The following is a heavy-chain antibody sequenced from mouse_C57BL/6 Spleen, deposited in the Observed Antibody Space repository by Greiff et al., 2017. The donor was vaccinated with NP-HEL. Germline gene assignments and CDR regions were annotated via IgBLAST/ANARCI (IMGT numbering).Heavy chain of an antibody. CDR2: ISSGSSTI. CDR1: GFTFSDYG. V-gene: IGHV5-17*01. D-gene: IGHD2-5*01. CDR3: ARDSNYWYFDV. J-gene: IGHJ1*03. Sequence: EVKLMESGGGLVKPGGSLKLSCAASGFTFSDYGMHWVRQAPEKGLEWVAYISSGSSTIYYADTVKGRFTISRDNAKNTLFLHMTSLRSEDTAMYYCARDSNYWYFDVWGTGTTVTVSS.